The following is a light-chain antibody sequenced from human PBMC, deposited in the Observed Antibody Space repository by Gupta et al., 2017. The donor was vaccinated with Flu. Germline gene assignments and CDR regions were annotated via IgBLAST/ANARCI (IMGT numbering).Light chain of an antibody. Sequence: TISCTGTSSDVGGYNYVSWYQQHPGKAPKLMIYEVSNRPSGVSNRFSGSKSGNTASLTISGLQAEDEADYYCSSYTSSSTPYVVFGGGTKLTVL. CDR2: EVS. V-gene: IGLV2-14*01. CDR1: SSDVGGYNY. J-gene: IGLJ2*01. CDR3: SSYTSSSTPYVV.